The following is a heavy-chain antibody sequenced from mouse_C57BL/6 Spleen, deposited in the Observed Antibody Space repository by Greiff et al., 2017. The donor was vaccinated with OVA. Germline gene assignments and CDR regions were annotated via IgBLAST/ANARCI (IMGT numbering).Heavy chain of an antibody. CDR1: GFTFSDYG. J-gene: IGHJ2*01. CDR3: ARAPYYYGNDY. V-gene: IGHV5-17*01. Sequence: EVQLVESGGGLVKPGGSLKLSCAASGFTFSDYGMHWVRQAPEKGLEWVAYISSGSSTIYYADTAKGRFTISRDNAKNTLFLQMTSLRSEDTAMYYCARAPYYYGNDYWGQGTTLTVSS. CDR2: ISSGSSTI. D-gene: IGHD1-1*01.